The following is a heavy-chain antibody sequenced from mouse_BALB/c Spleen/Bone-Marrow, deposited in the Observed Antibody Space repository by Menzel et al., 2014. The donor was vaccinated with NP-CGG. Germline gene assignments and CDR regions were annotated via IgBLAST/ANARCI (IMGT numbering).Heavy chain of an antibody. Sequence: EVQLKESGAELVKPGASVKLSCTASGFNIKDTYMHWVKQRPEQGLEWIGRIDPANGNTKYDPKFQGKATITADTSSNTAYLQLSSLTSEDTAVYYCVRSREYYFDYWGQGTTLTVSS. CDR3: VRSREYYFDY. J-gene: IGHJ2*01. V-gene: IGHV14-3*02. CDR1: GFNIKDTY. CDR2: IDPANGNT. D-gene: IGHD1-1*01.